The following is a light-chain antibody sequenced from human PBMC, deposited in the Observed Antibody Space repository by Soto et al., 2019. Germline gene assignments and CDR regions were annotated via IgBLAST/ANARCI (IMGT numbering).Light chain of an antibody. V-gene: IGLV2-14*01. CDR1: SSDVGAYNY. CDR3: SSYTSSSTAV. CDR2: EVS. J-gene: IGLJ7*01. Sequence: QSVLTQPASVSGSPGQSITISCTGTSSDVGAYNYVSWYQQHPGKSPKLIIYEVSNRPSGVSNRFSGSKSGNTASLTISGLQAEDEADDYCSSYTSSSTAVFGGGTHLTVL.